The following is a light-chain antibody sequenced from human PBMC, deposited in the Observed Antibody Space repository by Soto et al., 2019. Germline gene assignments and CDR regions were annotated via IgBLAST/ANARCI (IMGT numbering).Light chain of an antibody. CDR2: KAS. CDR1: QSLSSW. CDR3: QQYNSFPYT. V-gene: IGKV1-5*03. J-gene: IGKJ2*01. Sequence: DIQMTQYPSTMSASVGDRVTITCRASQSLSSWLAWYQQKPGKAPNLLIYKASSLESGVPSRFSGSGSGTEFTLTISSLQPDDFATYYCQQYNSFPYTFGQGTKLEIK.